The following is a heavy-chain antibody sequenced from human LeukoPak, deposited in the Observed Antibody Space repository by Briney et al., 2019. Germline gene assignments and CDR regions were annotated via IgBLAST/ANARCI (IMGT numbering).Heavy chain of an antibody. CDR3: ARAPVDGYYDSSGYYYNPFDY. CDR2: IIPILGIA. D-gene: IGHD3-22*01. J-gene: IGHJ4*02. Sequence: ASVKVSCKASGGTFSSYAISWVRPAPGQGLEWMGRIIPILGIANYAQKFQGRVTITADKSTSTAYMQLSSLRSEDTAVYYCARAPVDGYYDSSGYYYNPFDYWGQGTLVTVSS. CDR1: GGTFSSYA. V-gene: IGHV1-69*04.